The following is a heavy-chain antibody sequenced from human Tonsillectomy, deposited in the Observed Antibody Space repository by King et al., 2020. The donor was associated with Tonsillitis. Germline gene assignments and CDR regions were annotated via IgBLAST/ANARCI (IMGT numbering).Heavy chain of an antibody. V-gene: IGHV1-2*04. Sequence: QLVQSGAEVKKPGASVKVSCKASGYTFTDYYIHWVRQAPGQGLEWMGWINPDSGGTNYAQKFQGWVTMTRDTSISTAYMELSRLRSHDTAVYYCARSYTSLDAFDIWGQGTMXTVSS. D-gene: IGHD3-10*01. J-gene: IGHJ3*02. CDR3: ARSYTSLDAFDI. CDR1: GYTFTDYY. CDR2: INPDSGGT.